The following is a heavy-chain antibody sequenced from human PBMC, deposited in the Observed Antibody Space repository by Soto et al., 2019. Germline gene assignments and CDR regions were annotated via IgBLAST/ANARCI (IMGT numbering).Heavy chain of an antibody. Sequence: QLQLQQWGAGLLRPSETLSLTCAVYGGSFSGHYWSWIRQPPGKGLEWIGEINHSGSTNYNPSLKSRVTTSVDTSKNQFSLKLSSVTAADTAVYCCARGKSGYSIAFDYWGQGTLVTVSS. J-gene: IGHJ4*02. CDR3: ARGKSGYSIAFDY. V-gene: IGHV4-34*01. D-gene: IGHD3-3*01. CDR1: GGSFSGHY. CDR2: INHSGST.